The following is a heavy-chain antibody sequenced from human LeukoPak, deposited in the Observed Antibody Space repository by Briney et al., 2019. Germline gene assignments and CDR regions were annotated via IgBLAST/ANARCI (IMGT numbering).Heavy chain of an antibody. V-gene: IGHV4-39*02. CDR1: GGSISSSSYY. CDR3: AKDMDVGGYGSGSYFDY. CDR2: IYYSGST. Sequence: SETLSLTCTVSGGSISSSSYYWGWIRQPPGKGLEWIGSIYYSGSTYYNPSLKSRVTISVDTSKNQFSLKLSSVTAADTAVYYCAKDMDVGGYGSGSYFDYWGQGTLVTVSS. J-gene: IGHJ4*02. D-gene: IGHD3-10*01.